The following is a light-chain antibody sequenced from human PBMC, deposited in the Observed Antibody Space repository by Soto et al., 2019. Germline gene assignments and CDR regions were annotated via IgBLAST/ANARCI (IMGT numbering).Light chain of an antibody. CDR3: QQYGSSPRT. V-gene: IGKV3-20*01. CDR2: DAS. J-gene: IGKJ1*01. CDR1: QSVSSY. Sequence: LLTQYPAPMSLSPGERTTLSCRASQSVSSYLAWYQQKPGQAPRLLIYDASNRATGIPARFSGSGSGTDFTLTISRLEPEDFAVYYCQQYGSSPRTFGQGTKVDIK.